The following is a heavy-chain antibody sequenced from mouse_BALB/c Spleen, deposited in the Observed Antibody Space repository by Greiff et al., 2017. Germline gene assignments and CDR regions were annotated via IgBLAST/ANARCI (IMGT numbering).Heavy chain of an antibody. D-gene: IGHD4-1*01. CDR3: TRWGTGTFDY. CDR1: GYTFTSYW. Sequence: VKLQQPGAELVRPGASVKLSCKASGYTFTSYWINWVKQRPGQGLEWIGNIYPSDSYTNYNQKFKDKATLTVDKSSSTAYMQLSSPTSEDSAVYYCTRWGTGTFDYWGQGTTLTVSS. J-gene: IGHJ2*01. CDR2: IYPSDSYT. V-gene: IGHV1-69*02.